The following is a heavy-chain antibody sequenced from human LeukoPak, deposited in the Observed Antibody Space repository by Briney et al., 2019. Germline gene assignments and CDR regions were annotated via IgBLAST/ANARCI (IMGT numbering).Heavy chain of an antibody. V-gene: IGHV1-18*01. CDR2: ISAYNGNT. Sequence: ASVKVSCKASGYSFTSHGISWVRQAPGQGLEWMGWISAYNGNTNFAQKVQGRVTMTTDTSTNTAYMELRGLRSDDTAVYYCARGAYSSGWYVDGYWGQGTLVTVSS. J-gene: IGHJ4*02. D-gene: IGHD6-19*01. CDR1: GYSFTSHG. CDR3: ARGAYSSGWYVDGY.